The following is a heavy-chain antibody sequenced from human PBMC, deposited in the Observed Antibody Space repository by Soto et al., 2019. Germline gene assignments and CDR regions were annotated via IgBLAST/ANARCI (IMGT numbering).Heavy chain of an antibody. CDR1: GYTFTNYY. V-gene: IGHV1-46*03. J-gene: IGHJ6*02. Sequence: QVQLVQSGAEVKKPGASVKVSCKASGYTFTNYYMHWVRQAPGQGLEWMGVINPRGGSTSYAEKFQGRVTMTSDTSRTTVYMELSSLRSEDTAVYYCAGPVGGNYGMDVWGQGTTVTVSS. CDR3: AGPVGGNYGMDV. D-gene: IGHD2-15*01. CDR2: INPRGGST.